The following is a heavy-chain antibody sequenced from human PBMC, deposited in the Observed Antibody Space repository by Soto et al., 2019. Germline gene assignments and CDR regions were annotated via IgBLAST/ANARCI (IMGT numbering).Heavy chain of an antibody. J-gene: IGHJ4*02. CDR2: ISSGSSDT. Sequence: GGSLRLSCEASGFTFSRVSMNWVRQVRGKGLEWVASISSGSSDTWYADSVKGRFIISRDNAQNSLFLQMNTLSPEDTAMYYCARVAYWGPGTQVTVSS. CDR1: GFTFSRVS. CDR3: ARVAY. V-gene: IGHV3-21*01.